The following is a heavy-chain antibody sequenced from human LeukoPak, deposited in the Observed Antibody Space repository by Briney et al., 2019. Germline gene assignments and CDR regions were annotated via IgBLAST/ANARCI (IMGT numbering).Heavy chain of an antibody. V-gene: IGHV3-64*01. J-gene: IGHJ3*02. CDR1: GFSFSSYA. CDR3: AREVTSWAFDI. CDR2: ISSNGGNT. Sequence: GGSLRLSCAASGFSFSSYAMHWVRRAPGKGLEYVSAISSNGGNTYYVNSVKGRFTISRDNSKNTLFLQVGSLRPEDMAVYYCAREVTSWAFDIWGQGTMVTVSS. D-gene: IGHD2-21*02.